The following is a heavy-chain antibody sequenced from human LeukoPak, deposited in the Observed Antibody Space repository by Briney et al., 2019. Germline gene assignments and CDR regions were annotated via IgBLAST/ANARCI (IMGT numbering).Heavy chain of an antibody. CDR1: GGSISSSSYY. V-gene: IGHV4-39*02. CDR3: AREPPADSGSNDAFDI. D-gene: IGHD1-26*01. J-gene: IGHJ3*02. Sequence: SETLSLTCTVSGGSISSSSYYWGWIRQPPGKGLEWIGSIYYSGSTYYNPSLKSRVTISVDTSKSQFSLKLSSVTAADTAVYYCAREPPADSGSNDAFDIWGQGTMVTVSS. CDR2: IYYSGST.